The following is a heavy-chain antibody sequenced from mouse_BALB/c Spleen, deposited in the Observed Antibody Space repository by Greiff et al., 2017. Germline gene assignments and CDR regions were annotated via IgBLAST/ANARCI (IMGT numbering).Heavy chain of an antibody. Sequence: DVMLVESGGDLVKPGGSLKLSCAASGFTFSSYGMSWVRQTPDKRLEWVATISSGGSYTYYPDSVKGRFTISRDNAKNTLYLQMSSLKSEDTAMSYCARLGNYSFAYWGQGTLVTVSA. CDR3: ARLGNYSFAY. CDR2: ISSGGSYT. V-gene: IGHV5-6*02. D-gene: IGHD2-1*01. CDR1: GFTFSSYG. J-gene: IGHJ3*01.